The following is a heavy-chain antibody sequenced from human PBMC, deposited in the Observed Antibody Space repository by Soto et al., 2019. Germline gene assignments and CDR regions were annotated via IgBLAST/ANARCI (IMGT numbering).Heavy chain of an antibody. CDR3: ARVSKAYCGGDCYSWWFDP. D-gene: IGHD2-21*02. CDR2: IYYSGST. Sequence: SETLSLTCTVSGGSISSGGYYWSWIRQHPGKGLEWIGYIYYSGSTYYNPSLKSRVTISVDTSKNQFSLKLSSVTAADTAAYYCARVSKAYCGGDCYSWWFDPWGQGTLVTVSS. V-gene: IGHV4-31*03. CDR1: GGSISSGGYY. J-gene: IGHJ5*02.